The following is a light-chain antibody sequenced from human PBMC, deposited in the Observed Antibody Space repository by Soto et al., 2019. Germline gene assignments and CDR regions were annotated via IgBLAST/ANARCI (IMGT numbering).Light chain of an antibody. Sequence: PGARATLSCIASQSVRSSYLSWYQHRPGQAPRVLIYDASSRATDIPARFSGSGSGTEFTLTITGLQSEDFAVYYCQQYNGWPWTFGLGTKVDIK. CDR3: QQYNGWPWT. V-gene: IGKV3-15*01. CDR1: QSVRSSY. J-gene: IGKJ1*01. CDR2: DAS.